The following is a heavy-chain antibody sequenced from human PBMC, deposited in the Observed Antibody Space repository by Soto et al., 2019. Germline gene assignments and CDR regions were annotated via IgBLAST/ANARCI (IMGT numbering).Heavy chain of an antibody. J-gene: IGHJ6*02. Sequence: SSETLSLTCSVYCGSFSGYYWSWIRQSPGKGLEWIGEINHSGSTKYNPSLKSRVIISVDTSKSQFSLRLSSVTAADTAVYYCARDLGNYYYAMDVWGQGTTVTVSS. CDR3: ARDLGNYYYAMDV. V-gene: IGHV4-34*01. CDR1: CGSFSGYY. CDR2: INHSGST.